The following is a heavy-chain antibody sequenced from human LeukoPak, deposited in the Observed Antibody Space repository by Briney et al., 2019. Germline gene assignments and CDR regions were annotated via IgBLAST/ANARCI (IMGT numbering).Heavy chain of an antibody. CDR3: ARSMGYNWFDP. Sequence: GSLRLSCAASGFTFSSYSMNWVRQALGKGLEWIGEIYHSGSTNYNPSLKSRVTISVDKSKNQFSLKLSSVTAADTAVYYCARSMGYNWFDPWGQGTLVTVSS. V-gene: IGHV4-4*02. J-gene: IGHJ5*02. CDR2: IYHSGST. CDR1: GFTFSSYS. D-gene: IGHD2-21*01.